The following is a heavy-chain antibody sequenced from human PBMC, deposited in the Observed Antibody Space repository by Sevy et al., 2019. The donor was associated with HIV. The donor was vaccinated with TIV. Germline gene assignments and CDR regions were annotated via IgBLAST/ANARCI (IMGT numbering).Heavy chain of an antibody. CDR1: GFTFSSYT. D-gene: IGHD1-26*01. Sequence: GGSLRLSCAASGFTFSSYTMNWVRQAPGKGLEWVSYISSSSSTIYYADSVKGRFTISRDNAKNSLYLQMNSRRDEDTAVDFGARRFNIVGATHFDYWGQGTLVTVSS. CDR3: ARRFNIVGATHFDY. CDR2: ISSSSSTI. J-gene: IGHJ4*02. V-gene: IGHV3-48*02.